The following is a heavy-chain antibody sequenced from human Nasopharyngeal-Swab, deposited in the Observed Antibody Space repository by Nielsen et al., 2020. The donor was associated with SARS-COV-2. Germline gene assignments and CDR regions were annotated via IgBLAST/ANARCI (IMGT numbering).Heavy chain of an antibody. V-gene: IGHV3-48*02. CDR1: GFTFSSYS. J-gene: IGHJ2*01. D-gene: IGHD3-3*01. CDR2: ISSSSSTI. Sequence: GGSLRLSCAASGFTFSSYSMHWVRQAPGKGLEWVSYISSSSSTIYYADSVKGRFTISRDNAKNSLYLQMNSLRDEDTAVYYCARTNNYDFWSGYEDWYFDLWGRGTLVTVSS. CDR3: ARTNNYDFWSGYEDWYFDL.